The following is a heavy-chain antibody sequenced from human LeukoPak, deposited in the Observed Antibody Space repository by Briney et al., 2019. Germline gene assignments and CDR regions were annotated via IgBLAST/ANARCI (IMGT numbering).Heavy chain of an antibody. CDR3: ARGSGGSCCD. CDR2: INHSGST. D-gene: IGHD2-15*01. V-gene: IGHV4-34*01. CDR1: GGSFSGYY. J-gene: IGHJ4*02. Sequence: SETLSLTCAVYGGSFSGYYWSWIRQPPGKGLEWIGEINHSGSTNYNPSLKSRVTISVDTSTKHFSLKLNSVTAADTAVYYCARGSGGSCCDWGQGTLVTVSS.